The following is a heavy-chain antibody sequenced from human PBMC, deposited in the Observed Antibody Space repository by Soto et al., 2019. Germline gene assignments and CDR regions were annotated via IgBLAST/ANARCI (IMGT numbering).Heavy chain of an antibody. D-gene: IGHD2-15*01. CDR1: GDTVSSNSVA. J-gene: IGHJ6*04. CDR2: TYYRSRWYS. V-gene: IGHV6-1*01. CDR3: ARSEEDSDYYYYGMDV. Sequence: SQTLSLTCVCSGDTVSSNSVAWNWVRQSPSRGLEWLGRTYYRSRWYSDYAVSVRSRIDINADTSKNQVSLQLNSVTPEDTAVYYCARSEEDSDYYYYGMDVWGKGTTVTVSS.